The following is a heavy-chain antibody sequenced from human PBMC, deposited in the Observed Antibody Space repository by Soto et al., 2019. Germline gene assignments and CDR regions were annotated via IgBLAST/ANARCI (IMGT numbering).Heavy chain of an antibody. D-gene: IGHD3-3*01. V-gene: IGHV1-18*01. J-gene: IGHJ4*02. CDR1: GYTFTSYG. Sequence: QVQLVQSGAEVKKPGASVKVSCKASGYTFTSYGIIWVRQAPGQGLEWMGWISAYNGNTNYAQKLQGRVTMTTDTSTSTAYMELRSLRSDDTAVYYCAREGYDFWSGYYTTRYFDYWGQGTLVTVSS. CDR3: AREGYDFWSGYYTTRYFDY. CDR2: ISAYNGNT.